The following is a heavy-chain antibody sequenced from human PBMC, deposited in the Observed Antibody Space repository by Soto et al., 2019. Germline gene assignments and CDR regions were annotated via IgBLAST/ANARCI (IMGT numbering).Heavy chain of an antibody. CDR2: ISAYNGNT. Sequence: ASVKVSCKASGYTFTSYGISWVRQAPGQGLEWMGWISAYNGNTNYAQKLQGRVTMTTDTSTSTAYMELRSLRSDDTAVYYCARGNCGGDCYSYYYYGMDVWGQGTTVTVSS. D-gene: IGHD2-21*02. J-gene: IGHJ6*02. V-gene: IGHV1-18*04. CDR1: GYTFTSYG. CDR3: ARGNCGGDCYSYYYYGMDV.